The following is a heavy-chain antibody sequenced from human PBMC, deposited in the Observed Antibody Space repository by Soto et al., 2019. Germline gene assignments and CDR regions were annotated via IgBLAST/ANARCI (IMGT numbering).Heavy chain of an antibody. Sequence: PGGSLRLSCSASGFTFSSNYMRWVRQAPGKGLEWVSAIYSGGRTYYADSVKGRFTISRDNSKNTMYLQMNRRRAEDEALDYCARVGDSSGYYSLYYFDYWGQGTLVTVSS. D-gene: IGHD3-22*01. V-gene: IGHV3-53*01. CDR3: ARVGDSSGYYSLYYFDY. CDR1: GFTFSSNY. J-gene: IGHJ4*02. CDR2: IYSGGRT.